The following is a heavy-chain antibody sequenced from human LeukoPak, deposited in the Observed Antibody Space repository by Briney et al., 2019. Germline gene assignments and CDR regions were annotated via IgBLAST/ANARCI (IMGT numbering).Heavy chain of an antibody. CDR1: GYTFTGYY. CDR2: INPNSGGT. V-gene: IGHV1-2*02. Sequence: ASVKVSCKASGYTFTGYYMHWVRQAPGRGLEWMGWINPNSGGTNYAQKFQGRVTMTRDTSISTVYMELSRLRSDDTAVYYCARDSGSGWYGIGYWGQGTLVTVSS. J-gene: IGHJ4*02. D-gene: IGHD6-19*01. CDR3: ARDSGSGWYGIGY.